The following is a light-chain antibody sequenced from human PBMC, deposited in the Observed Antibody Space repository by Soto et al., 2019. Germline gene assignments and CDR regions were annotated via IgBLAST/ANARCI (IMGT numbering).Light chain of an antibody. CDR2: GNS. J-gene: IGLJ2*01. Sequence: QSVLTQPPSVSGAQGQRVTISCTGSSSNIGAGYDVHWYQQLPGTAPKLLIYGNSNRPSGVPDRFSGSKSGTSASLAITGLQAEDEADYYCQSYDSSLSGLLGGVTKLTVL. V-gene: IGLV1-40*01. CDR1: SSNIGAGYD. CDR3: QSYDSSLSGL.